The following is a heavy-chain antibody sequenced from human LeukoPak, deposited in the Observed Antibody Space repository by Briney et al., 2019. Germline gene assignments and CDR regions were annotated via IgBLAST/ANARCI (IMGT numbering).Heavy chain of an antibody. V-gene: IGHV3-9*01. CDR3: ARDLTPDLGFDY. D-gene: IGHD3-16*01. Sequence: PGGSPRLSCAASGFTFDDYAMHWVRQAPGKGLEWVSGTSWNSGSIGYADSVKGRFTISRDNAKNSLYLQMNSLRAEDTAVYYCARDLTPDLGFDYWGQGTLVTVSS. J-gene: IGHJ4*02. CDR2: TSWNSGSI. CDR1: GFTFDDYA.